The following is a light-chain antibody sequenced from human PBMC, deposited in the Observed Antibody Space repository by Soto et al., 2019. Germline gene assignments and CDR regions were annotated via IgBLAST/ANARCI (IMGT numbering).Light chain of an antibody. Sequence: EIVLTQSPGTLSLSPGERATLSCRASQSVSSSYLAWYQQKPGQAPRLLLYGASSRATGIPDRFSGSASGTDFTLTISRLEPVDFAVYYCQQYGRSPYTFGQGTKLEIK. V-gene: IGKV3-20*01. J-gene: IGKJ2*01. CDR2: GAS. CDR3: QQYGRSPYT. CDR1: QSVSSSY.